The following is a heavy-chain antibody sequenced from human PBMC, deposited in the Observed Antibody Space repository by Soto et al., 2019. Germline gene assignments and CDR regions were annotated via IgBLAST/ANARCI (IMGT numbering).Heavy chain of an antibody. CDR1: GGTVASSHW. CDR2: VYHTGDT. CDR3: AGETGTEGGNNYFDP. D-gene: IGHD3-16*01. J-gene: IGHJ5*02. V-gene: IGHV4-4*02. Sequence: SETLSLTCGVSGGTVASSHWWSWVRQSPGRGLEWIGNVYHTGDTNFNPSLQSRVTFSVDKSNNQFSLRLTSVTAADPAVYFFAGETGTEGGNNYFDPWGPGTMVTVSS.